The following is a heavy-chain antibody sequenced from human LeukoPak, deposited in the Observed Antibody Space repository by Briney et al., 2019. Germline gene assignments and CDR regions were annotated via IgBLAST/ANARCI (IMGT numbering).Heavy chain of an antibody. D-gene: IGHD6-19*01. CDR3: ARDRGIAVAGTSEAFDP. J-gene: IGHJ5*02. CDR1: GGTFSSYA. Sequence: SVKVSCKASGGTFSSYAISWVRQAPGQGLEWMGGIIPIFGTANYAQKFQGRVTITADESTSTAYMELSSLRSEDTAVYYCARDRGIAVAGTSEAFDPWGQGTLVTVSS. V-gene: IGHV1-69*13. CDR2: IIPIFGTA.